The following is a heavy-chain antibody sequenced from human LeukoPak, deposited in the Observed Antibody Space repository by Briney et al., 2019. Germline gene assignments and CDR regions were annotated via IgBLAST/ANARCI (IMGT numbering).Heavy chain of an antibody. Sequence: PSETLSLTCTVSGGSISSYYWSWIRQPPGKGLEWIGYIYYSGSTNYNPSLKSRVTISVDTSKNQFSLKLSSVTAADTAVYYCARGYDYDSSGYHYDAFDIWGQGTVVTFSS. CDR1: GGSISSYY. CDR3: ARGYDYDSSGYHYDAFDI. CDR2: IYYSGST. J-gene: IGHJ3*02. D-gene: IGHD3-22*01. V-gene: IGHV4-59*08.